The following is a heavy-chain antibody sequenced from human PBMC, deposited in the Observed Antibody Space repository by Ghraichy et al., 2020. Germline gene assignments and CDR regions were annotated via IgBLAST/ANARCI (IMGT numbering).Heavy chain of an antibody. J-gene: IGHJ6*02. Sequence: SQTLSLTCVISGDSLSTNTAAWIWIRQSPSRGLEWLGKTYYRSKWYNDYAVSVKSRITVNPDTSKNQLSLQLSSVTPEDTAVYYSARDKWYYGMDVLGHGTTVTVSS. CDR3: ARDKWYYGMDV. CDR1: GDSLSTNTAA. D-gene: IGHD1-26*01. V-gene: IGHV6-1*01. CDR2: TYYRSKWYN.